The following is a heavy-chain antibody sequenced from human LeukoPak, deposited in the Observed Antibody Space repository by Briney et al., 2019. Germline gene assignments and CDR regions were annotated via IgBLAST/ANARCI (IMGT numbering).Heavy chain of an antibody. D-gene: IGHD3-22*01. CDR1: GFTFSSYA. CDR3: ARDYDSSGYYLS. V-gene: IGHV3-23*01. J-gene: IGHJ5*02. Sequence: GGSLRLSCAASGFTFSSYAMSWVRQAPGKGLEWVSAISGSGGSTYYAGSVKGRFTISRDNAKNTLYLQMNSLRAEDTAVYYCARDYDSSGYYLSWGQGTLVTVSS. CDR2: ISGSGGST.